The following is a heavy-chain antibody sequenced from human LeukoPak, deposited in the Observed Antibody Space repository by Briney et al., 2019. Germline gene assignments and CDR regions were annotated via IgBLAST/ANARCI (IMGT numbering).Heavy chain of an antibody. CDR2: ISGSGGIT. CDR1: GFTFSAYA. V-gene: IGHV3-23*01. J-gene: IGHJ5*02. D-gene: IGHD3-22*01. CDR3: AKHDPRRVVITNWFDP. Sequence: GGSLRLSCAASGFTFSAYAVSWVRQAPGKGLEWVSAISGSGGITYYADSVKGRFTISRGNSKNTLYLQMNSLRAEDTAVYYCAKHDPRRVVITNWFDPWGQGTLVTVSS.